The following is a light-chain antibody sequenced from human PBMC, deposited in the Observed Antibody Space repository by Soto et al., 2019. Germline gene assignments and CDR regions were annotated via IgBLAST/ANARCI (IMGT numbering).Light chain of an antibody. J-gene: IGKJ4*02. V-gene: IGKV3-20*01. Sequence: EIVLTQSPGTVSLSPGERATLSCRASQSVTSSYLAWYQQKPGQAPRLLIYGVSSRATGIPDRFSGSGAGTDFTLTISRREPEDFAVYYCQQYGDSPLTCGGGTKVQIK. CDR2: GVS. CDR1: QSVTSSY. CDR3: QQYGDSPLT.